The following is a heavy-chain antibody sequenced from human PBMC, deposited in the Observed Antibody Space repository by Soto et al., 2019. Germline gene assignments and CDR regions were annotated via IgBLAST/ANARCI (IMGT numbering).Heavy chain of an antibody. Sequence: VASMKVSCKASGYTFTTFGISWVRQAPGQGLEWVGWIRANNGNTKYSQKFQGRVSLTTETSSSTAYMELRSLSSDDTAVYYCERSAPFAMYAITPVEFWGQGTLVTVSS. CDR3: ERSAPFAMYAITPVEF. CDR1: GYTFTTFG. V-gene: IGHV1-18*01. CDR2: IRANNGNT. J-gene: IGHJ4*02. D-gene: IGHD2-8*01.